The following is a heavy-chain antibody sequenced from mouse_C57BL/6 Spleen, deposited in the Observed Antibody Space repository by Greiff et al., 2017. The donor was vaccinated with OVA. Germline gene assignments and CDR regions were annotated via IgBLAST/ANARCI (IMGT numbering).Heavy chain of an antibody. Sequence: EVKLMEPGGGLVKPGGSLKLSCAASGFTFSSYAMSWVRQTPEKRLEWVATISDGGSYTYYPDNVKGRFTISRDNAKNNLYLQMSQLKSEDTAMYYWESSTLSRQLRPLFAYWGKGTLVTVSA. CDR1: GFTFSSYA. D-gene: IGHD3-2*02. V-gene: IGHV5-4*03. CDR2: ISDGGSYT. J-gene: IGHJ3*01. CDR3: ESSTLSRQLRPLFAY.